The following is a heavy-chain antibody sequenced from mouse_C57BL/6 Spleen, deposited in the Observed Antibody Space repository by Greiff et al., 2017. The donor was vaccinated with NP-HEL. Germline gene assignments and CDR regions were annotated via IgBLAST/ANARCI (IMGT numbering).Heavy chain of an antibody. CDR2: IWGDGST. D-gene: IGHD1-1*01. V-gene: IGHV2-3*01. J-gene: IGHJ3*01. Sequence: VMLVESGPGLVAPSQCLSISCTVSGFSLTSYGVSWVRQPPGQGLEWLGVIWGDGSTNYHSALISRLSTSNDTSKSQVFLKLNSLQTDDTATYYCATHCYGSRFAYWGQVTLVTVSA. CDR1: GFSLTSYG. CDR3: ATHCYGSRFAY.